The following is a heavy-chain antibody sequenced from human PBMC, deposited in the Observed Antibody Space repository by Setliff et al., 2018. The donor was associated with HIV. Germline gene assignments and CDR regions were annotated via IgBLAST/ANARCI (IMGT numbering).Heavy chain of an antibody. CDR2: MNPNSGNT. V-gene: IGHV1-8*01. CDR1: GYTFTSYD. J-gene: IGHJ6*03. Sequence: ASVKVSCKASGYTFTSYDINWVRQATGQGLEGMGWMNPNSGNTGYAQKFQGRVTMTSNTSISTAYMELSSLSSEDTAVYYCARGLAVAGKSYYSYYYMGVWGKGTTVTVS. D-gene: IGHD6-19*01. CDR3: ARGLAVAGKSYYSYYYMGV.